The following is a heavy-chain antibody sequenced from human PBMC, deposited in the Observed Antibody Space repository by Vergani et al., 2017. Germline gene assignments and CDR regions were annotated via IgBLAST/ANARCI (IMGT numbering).Heavy chain of an antibody. Sequence: DVHLAESGGGFFQPGGSLRLSCSASGFTFSSYWMRWVRQAPGKGLEWVANIKQDGSEKSYVDSVKGRFTISRDNAKNSLYLQMNSLRAEDTAVYYCARMTPYSYGPLDYWGQGTLVTVSS. J-gene: IGHJ4*02. V-gene: IGHV3-7*01. CDR1: GFTFSSYW. CDR2: IKQDGSEK. D-gene: IGHD5-18*01. CDR3: ARMTPYSYGPLDY.